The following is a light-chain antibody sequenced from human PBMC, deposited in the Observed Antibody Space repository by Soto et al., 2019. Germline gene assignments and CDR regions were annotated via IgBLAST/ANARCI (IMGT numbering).Light chain of an antibody. CDR2: EVS. J-gene: IGLJ1*01. V-gene: IGLV2-14*01. CDR1: SSDVGGYNY. CDR3: SSYTCSSTRYV. Sequence: QSALTQPASVSGSPGQSITISCTGTSSDVGGYNYVSWYQQHPGKAPKLMIYEVSNRPSGVSNRFSGSKTGNTASLTISGLQAEDEADYYCSSYTCSSTRYVFGTVTKLTFL.